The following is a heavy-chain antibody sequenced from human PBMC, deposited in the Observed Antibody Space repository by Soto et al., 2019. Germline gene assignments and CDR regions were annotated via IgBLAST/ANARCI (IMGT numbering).Heavy chain of an antibody. J-gene: IGHJ4*02. CDR1: GYSFSNYG. Sequence: VQLVQSGGEVKQPGASVKVSCRASGYSFSNYGITWVRQAPGQGLEWMGWISGYNSNTNYAQKFEGRVRMTKDTTRSTAYPEVRSLRFDDTAVYYCGRERQWEPVPYWGQGTPVTVSS. CDR3: GRERQWEPVPY. CDR2: ISGYNSNT. D-gene: IGHD1-26*01. V-gene: IGHV1-18*01.